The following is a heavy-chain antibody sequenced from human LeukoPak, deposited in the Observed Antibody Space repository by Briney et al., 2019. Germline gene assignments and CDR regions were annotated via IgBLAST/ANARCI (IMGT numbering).Heavy chain of an antibody. CDR2: MYYSGST. J-gene: IGHJ3*01. CDR3: ASRPVLRFLEWSPMV. D-gene: IGHD3-3*01. CDR1: GGSISSSSYY. V-gene: IGHV4-39*01. Sequence: SETLSLTCTVSGGSISSSSYYWGCIRQPPGKGLEWIGSMYYSGSTYYNPSLKSRVTISVDTSKNQFSLKLSSVTAADTAVYYCASRPVLRFLEWSPMVWGQGTMVTVSS.